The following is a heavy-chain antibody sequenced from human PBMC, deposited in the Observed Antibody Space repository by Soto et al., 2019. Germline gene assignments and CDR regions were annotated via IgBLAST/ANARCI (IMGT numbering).Heavy chain of an antibody. V-gene: IGHV5-51*03. CDR1: GFTFRIYW. Sequence: GESLKISCKGSGFTFRIYWIGWVRQMPGKGPEWLGMIYPGDSDTRYSPSFEGQVTISADKSINTAYLQWSSLKASDTAMYYCVIRHGDDDYSSPYSCDPFAIWGQGTMVPVAS. J-gene: IGHJ3*02. CDR3: VIRHGDDDYSSPYSCDPFAI. CDR2: IYPGDSDT. D-gene: IGHD3-22*01.